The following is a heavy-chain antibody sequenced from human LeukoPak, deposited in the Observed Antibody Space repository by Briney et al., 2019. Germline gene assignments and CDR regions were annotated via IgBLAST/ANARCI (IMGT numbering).Heavy chain of an antibody. J-gene: IGHJ3*02. CDR3: ARVKAGIAAADDAFDI. D-gene: IGHD6-13*01. V-gene: IGHV4-59*01. Sequence: SETLSLTCTVSGGSISSYYWSWIWQPPGKGLEWIGYIYYSGSTNYNPSLKSRVTISVDTSKNQFSLKLSSVTAADTAVYYCARVKAGIAAADDAFDIWGQGTMVTVSS. CDR1: GGSISSYY. CDR2: IYYSGST.